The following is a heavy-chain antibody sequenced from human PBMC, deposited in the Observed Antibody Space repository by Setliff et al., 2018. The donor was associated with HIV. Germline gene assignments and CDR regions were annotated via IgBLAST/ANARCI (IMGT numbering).Heavy chain of an antibody. Sequence: LSLTCTVSGGSISSYYMAWIRQAPGKGLEWISYISSSGNTMYYADSVKGRFTISITNAKNSLSLQMNSLRAEDTAVYYCVRDKDWAFDYWGQGTLVTVSS. CDR1: GGSISSYY. J-gene: IGHJ4*02. CDR3: VRDKDWAFDY. D-gene: IGHD3-9*01. V-gene: IGHV3-11*04. CDR2: ISSSGNTM.